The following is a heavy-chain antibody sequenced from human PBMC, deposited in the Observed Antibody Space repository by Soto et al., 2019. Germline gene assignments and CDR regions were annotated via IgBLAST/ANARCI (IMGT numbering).Heavy chain of an antibody. CDR2: INPNSGGT. CDR1: GYTFPDSY. V-gene: IGHV1-2*04. J-gene: IGHJ4*02. Sequence: QVPLVQSGAVVKTPGASVKVSCKASGYTFPDSYIHWVRQAPGQGLEWMGWINPNSGGTNYAQKFQGWVTMTRDTSISTAYMELSRLRSDDTAVYYCARGDDSMVDYWGQGTLVTVSS. CDR3: ARGDDSMVDY. D-gene: IGHD3-16*01.